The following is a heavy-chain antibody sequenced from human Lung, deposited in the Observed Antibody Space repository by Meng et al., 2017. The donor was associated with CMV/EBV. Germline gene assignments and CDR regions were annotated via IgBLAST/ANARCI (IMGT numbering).Heavy chain of an antibody. CDR1: GFTFSDAR. CDR2: IKSKTDGGTT. J-gene: IGHJ4*02. Sequence: LTXAASGFTFSDARMNWVRQAPGKGLEWVCRIKSKTDGGTTDYAASVKGRVTISRDDSKNTLSLQMNSMKTEDTAVYFCSTGGYSIGLDCWGQGTXVTVSS. D-gene: IGHD1-26*01. CDR3: STGGYSIGLDC. V-gene: IGHV3-15*05.